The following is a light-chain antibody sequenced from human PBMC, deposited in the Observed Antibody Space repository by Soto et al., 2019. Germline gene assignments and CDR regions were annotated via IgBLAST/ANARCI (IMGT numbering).Light chain of an antibody. CDR1: QSISSF. J-gene: IGKJ1*01. CDR3: QQSYSTPQT. V-gene: IGKV1-39*01. Sequence: DIQMTQSPSSLSASVGDRVTITCRAGQSISSFLNWYQQKPGKAPKLLIYGASSLQSGVPSRFSGSGSGTDFTLPISSRQPEDLATYYCQQSYSTPQTFGQGTKVEIK. CDR2: GAS.